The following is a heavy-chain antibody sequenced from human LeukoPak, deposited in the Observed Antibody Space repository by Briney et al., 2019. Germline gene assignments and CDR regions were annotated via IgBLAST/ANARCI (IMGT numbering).Heavy chain of an antibody. Sequence: PSQTLSLTCTVSGGSISSGGYYWSWIRQHPGKGLEWIGYIYYSGSTFYNPSLKSRVTISVDTSKNQFSLKLSSVTAADTAVYYCARGVRSYSNYEASNPHRYYYYGMDVWGQGTTVTVSS. D-gene: IGHD4-11*01. V-gene: IGHV4-31*03. CDR2: IYYSGST. J-gene: IGHJ6*02. CDR3: ARGVRSYSNYEASNPHRYYYYGMDV. CDR1: GGSISSGGYY.